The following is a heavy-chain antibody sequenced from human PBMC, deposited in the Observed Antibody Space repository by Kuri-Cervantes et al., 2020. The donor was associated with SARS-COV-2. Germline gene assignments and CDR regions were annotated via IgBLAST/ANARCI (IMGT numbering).Heavy chain of an antibody. J-gene: IGHJ4*02. CDR2: ISSNGGST. CDR1: GFTFSSYA. D-gene: IGHD2-2*01. V-gene: IGHV3-64*01. Sequence: GESLKISCAASGFTFSSYAMHWVRQAPGKGLEYVSAISSNGGSTYYANSVKGRFTISRDDSKNTLYLQMGSLRAEDMAVYYCARGGCSSTSCYQYHFDYWSQGTLVTVSS. CDR3: ARGGCSSTSCYQYHFDY.